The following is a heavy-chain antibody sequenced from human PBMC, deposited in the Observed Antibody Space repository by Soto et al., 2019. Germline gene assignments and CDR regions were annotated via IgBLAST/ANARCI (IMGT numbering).Heavy chain of an antibody. CDR2: ISYDESDK. J-gene: IGHJ4*02. CDR3: ASNAGGFLIASFDY. D-gene: IGHD3-22*01. V-gene: IGHV3-30*09. Sequence: PGGSLRLSCAASGFRFSTHAMHWVRRAPGKGLGWVAVISYDESDKKYADSVKGRFAISRDNSKNTLYLEMNSLRTEDTALYYCASNAGGFLIASFDYWGQGTLVTVSS. CDR1: GFRFSTHA.